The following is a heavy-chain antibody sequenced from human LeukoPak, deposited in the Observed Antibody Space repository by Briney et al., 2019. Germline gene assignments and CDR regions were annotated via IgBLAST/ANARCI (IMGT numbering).Heavy chain of an antibody. CDR3: ARDGGYSSSFPFDY. D-gene: IGHD6-13*01. V-gene: IGHV4-4*07. CDR1: GGSISSYY. Sequence: PSETLSLTCTVSGGSISSYYWSWIRQPAGKGLEWIGRIYTSGSTNYNPSLKSRVTMSVDTSKNQFSLKLSSVTAADTAVYYCARDGGYSSSFPFDYWGQGTLVTVSS. CDR2: IYTSGST. J-gene: IGHJ4*02.